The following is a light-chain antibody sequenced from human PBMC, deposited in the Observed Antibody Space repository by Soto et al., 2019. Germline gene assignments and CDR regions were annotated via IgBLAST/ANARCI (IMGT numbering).Light chain of an antibody. CDR3: QQRGGSPPTWT. V-gene: IGKV3-20*01. Sequence: EIVLTQSPGTLSLSPGERATLSCRASQRISGNSLAWCQQKPGQAPRLLIYDASNRATGIPDRFSGSGSGTDFTLTISRLEPEDFAVYYCQQRGGSPPTWTFGQGTKVDIK. CDR2: DAS. CDR1: QRISGNS. J-gene: IGKJ1*01.